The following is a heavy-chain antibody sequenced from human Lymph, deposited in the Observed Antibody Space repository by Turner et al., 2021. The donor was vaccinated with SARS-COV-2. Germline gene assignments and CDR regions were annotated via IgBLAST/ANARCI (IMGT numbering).Heavy chain of an antibody. CDR2: IYSGGTT. J-gene: IGHJ6*02. Sequence: EVQLVETGGGLIPPGGSLRLSCAASGIIVSRNYMNWVRQAPGKGLEWVSVIYSGGTTYYADSVKGRFTISRDNSKNTLYLQMNSLRVEDTAVYYCARDLGTYGMDVWGQGTTFTVSS. V-gene: IGHV3-53*02. CDR1: GIIVSRNY. CDR3: ARDLGTYGMDV. D-gene: IGHD6-13*01.